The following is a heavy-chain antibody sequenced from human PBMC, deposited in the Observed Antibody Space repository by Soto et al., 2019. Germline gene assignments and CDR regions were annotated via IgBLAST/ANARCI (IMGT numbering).Heavy chain of an antibody. CDR3: ARVEASSSPDY. J-gene: IGHJ4*02. D-gene: IGHD6-13*01. V-gene: IGHV4-38-2*01. Sequence: PSETLSLTCAGSGYSISSGYYWGWIRQPPGKGLEWIGSIYHSGSTYYNPSLKSRVTISVDTSKNQFSLKLSSVTAADTAVYYCARVEASSSPDYWGQGTLVTVS. CDR2: IYHSGST. CDR1: GYSISSGYY.